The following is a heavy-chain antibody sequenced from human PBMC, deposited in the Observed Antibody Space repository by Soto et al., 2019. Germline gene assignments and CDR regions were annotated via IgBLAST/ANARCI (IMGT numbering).Heavy chain of an antibody. Sequence: EVQLLESGGGLVQPGGSLRLSSAASAFTFTSSAMTWVRQAPGKGLEWVSTITDAGDSTYYADSVKGRFTISRDDSKNTVFLQMSGLRAEDTAVYYCVKGGWGTVVDYWGQGTLVTVSS. J-gene: IGHJ4*02. CDR2: ITDAGDST. V-gene: IGHV3-23*01. CDR1: AFTFTSSA. CDR3: VKGGWGTVVDY. D-gene: IGHD3-16*01.